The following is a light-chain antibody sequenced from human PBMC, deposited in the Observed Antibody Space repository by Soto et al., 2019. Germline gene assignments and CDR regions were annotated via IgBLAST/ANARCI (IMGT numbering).Light chain of an antibody. CDR1: QSVSSSY. V-gene: IGKV3-20*01. CDR2: GAS. J-gene: IGKJ1*01. Sequence: EIVLTQSPGTLSLSPGERATLSCRASQSVSSSYFAWYQQRFGQAPRLRIYGASSSATGMPDRFSGSGSGTDFTLTISSLEPEDFAVYYCPQYGSSSWTFGQGTKVEIK. CDR3: PQYGSSSWT.